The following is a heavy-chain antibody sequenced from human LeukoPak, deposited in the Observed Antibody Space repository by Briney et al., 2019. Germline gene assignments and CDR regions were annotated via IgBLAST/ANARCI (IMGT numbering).Heavy chain of an antibody. D-gene: IGHD6-6*01. V-gene: IGHV3-33*01. CDR3: ARGSIAARGEGGWFDP. Sequence: HPGRSLRLPCAASGFTFSSYGMHWVRQAPGKGLEWVAVIWYDGSNKYHADSVKGRFTISRDNSKNTLYLQMNSLRAEDTAVYYCARGSIAARGEGGWFDPWGQGTLVTVSS. CDR1: GFTFSSYG. CDR2: IWYDGSNK. J-gene: IGHJ5*02.